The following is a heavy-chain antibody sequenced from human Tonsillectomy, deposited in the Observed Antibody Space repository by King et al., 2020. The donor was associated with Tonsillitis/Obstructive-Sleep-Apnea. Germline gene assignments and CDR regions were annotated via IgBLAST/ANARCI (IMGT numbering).Heavy chain of an antibody. J-gene: IGHJ4*02. V-gene: IGHV1-69*01. CDR2: IIPIFGTA. D-gene: IGHD2-2*01. CDR3: VRAGYQLLSYFDH. CDR1: GGTFSSYA. Sequence: VQLVESGAEVKKPGSSVKVSCKASGGTFSSYAISWVRQAPGQGLEWMGGIIPIFGTANYAQKFQGRVTITADESTSTAYMGLSSLRSEDTAVYYWVRAGYQLLSYFDHWRQGTLVTVSS.